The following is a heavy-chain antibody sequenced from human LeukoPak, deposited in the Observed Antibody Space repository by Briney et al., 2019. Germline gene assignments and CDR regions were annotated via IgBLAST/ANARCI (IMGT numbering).Heavy chain of an antibody. CDR3: ATVALTGWTFDP. CDR1: GGSFSGYY. J-gene: IGHJ5*02. Sequence: SETLPLTCPVYGGSFSGYYWAWIRQPPGKWLEWIGEINHSGSTTYHPSLKSRVTISVDTTKNQFSLKLSSGTAADTAIYYCATVALTGWTFDPWGQGTLVTVSS. V-gene: IGHV4-34*01. D-gene: IGHD7-27*01. CDR2: INHSGST.